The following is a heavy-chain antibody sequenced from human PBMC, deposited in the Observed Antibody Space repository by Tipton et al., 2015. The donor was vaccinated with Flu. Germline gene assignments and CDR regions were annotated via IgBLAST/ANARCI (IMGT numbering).Heavy chain of an antibody. CDR3: AKVYCDSTNCYAGRLQFDY. V-gene: IGHV4-38-2*01. Sequence: TLSLTCAVSGFSISSGYYWGWIRQPPGKGLEWIGGTHHSGTTYYNPSLKSRVTMSVDTSKSQFSLKLSSVTAADTAVYYCAKVYCDSTNCYAGRLQFDYWGQGTLVTASS. CDR2: THHSGTT. J-gene: IGHJ4*02. CDR1: GFSISSGYY. D-gene: IGHD2-2*01.